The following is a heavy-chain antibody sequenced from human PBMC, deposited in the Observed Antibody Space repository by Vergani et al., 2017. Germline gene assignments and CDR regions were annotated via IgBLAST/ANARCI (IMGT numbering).Heavy chain of an antibody. CDR2: INAGNGNT. CDR3: ARDGREGVAATDY. J-gene: IGHJ4*02. D-gene: IGHD2-15*01. CDR1: GYTFTSYA. V-gene: IGHV1-3*01. Sequence: QVQLVQSGAEVKKPGASVKVSCKASGYTFTSYAMHWVRQAPGQRLEWMGWINAGNGNTKYAQKLQGRVTMTTDTSTSTAYMELRSLRSDDTAVYYCARDGREGVAATDYWGQGTLVTVSS.